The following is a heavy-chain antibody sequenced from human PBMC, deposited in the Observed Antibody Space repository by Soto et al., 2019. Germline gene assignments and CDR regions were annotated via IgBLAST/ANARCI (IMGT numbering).Heavy chain of an antibody. Sequence: SETLSLTCTVSGGSISSSSYYWGWIRQPPGKGLEWIGSIYYSGSTYYNPSLKSRVTISVDTSKNQFSLKLSSVTAADTAVYYCAGPPGLERRGYYFDYWGQGTLVTVSS. CDR2: IYYSGST. CDR1: GGSISSSSYY. D-gene: IGHD1-1*01. V-gene: IGHV4-39*01. CDR3: AGPPGLERRGYYFDY. J-gene: IGHJ4*02.